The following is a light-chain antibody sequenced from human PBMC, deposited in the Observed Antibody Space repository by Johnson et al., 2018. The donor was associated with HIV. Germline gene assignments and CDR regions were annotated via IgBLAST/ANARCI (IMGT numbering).Light chain of an antibody. CDR1: SSNIGNNY. J-gene: IGLJ1*01. CDR3: GTWDNGLSAYV. V-gene: IGLV1-51*01. CDR2: DNN. Sequence: QSVLTQPPSVSAAPGQKVTISCSGSSSNIGNNYVSWYKQLPGTAPKLLIYDNNKRPSGIPDRFAGSKSGTSATLGITGLQTGDEADYYCGTWDNGLSAYVFGTGTKFTVL.